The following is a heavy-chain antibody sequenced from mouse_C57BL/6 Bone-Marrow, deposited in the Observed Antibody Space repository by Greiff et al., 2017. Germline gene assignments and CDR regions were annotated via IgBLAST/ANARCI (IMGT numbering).Heavy chain of an antibody. CDR1: GYTFTSYW. V-gene: IGHV1-69*01. CDR3: ARDGSSYYWFAY. D-gene: IGHD1-1*01. J-gene: IGHJ3*01. Sequence: QVQLQQPGAELVMPGASVKLSCKASGYTFTSYWMHWVKQRPGQGLEWMGEIDPADSYTNYNQKFKGKSTLTADKSSSTAYLQLSSLTSEDSAVYYCARDGSSYYWFAYWGQGTLVTVSA. CDR2: IDPADSYT.